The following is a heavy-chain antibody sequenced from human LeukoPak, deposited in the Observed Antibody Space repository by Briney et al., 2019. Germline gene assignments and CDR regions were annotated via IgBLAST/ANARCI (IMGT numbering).Heavy chain of an antibody. CDR2: ISSSGSTI. CDR3: ARDLMGWDLHYFDY. D-gene: IGHD1-26*01. CDR1: GFTFSSYE. J-gene: IGHJ4*02. Sequence: PGGSLRLSCAASGFTFSSYEMNWVRQAPGKGLEWVSYISSSGSTIYYADSVKGRFTISRDNAKNSLYLQMHSLRAEDTAVYYCARDLMGWDLHYFDYWGQGTLVTVSS. V-gene: IGHV3-48*03.